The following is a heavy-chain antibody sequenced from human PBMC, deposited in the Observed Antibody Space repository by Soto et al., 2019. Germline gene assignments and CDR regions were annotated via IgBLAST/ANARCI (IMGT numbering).Heavy chain of an antibody. J-gene: IGHJ4*02. CDR3: ARVIRIPVPYSSSWAYYFDY. D-gene: IGHD6-13*01. Sequence: SETLSLTCTVSGGSISSYSWTWIRQPPGKGLEWIGYIYYSGSSYYNPSLKSRVTISVDTSKNQFPLKLSSVTAADTAVYYCARVIRIPVPYSSSWAYYFDYWGQGTLVTVSS. V-gene: IGHV4-59*01. CDR2: IYYSGSS. CDR1: GGSISSYS.